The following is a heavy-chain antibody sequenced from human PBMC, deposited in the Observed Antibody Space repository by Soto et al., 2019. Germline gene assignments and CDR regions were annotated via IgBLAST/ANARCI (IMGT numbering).Heavy chain of an antibody. V-gene: IGHV3-74*01. Sequence: GGSLRLSCAASGFIFNTYWFHWVRQAPGKGLTWVSRINSDGSGINYADSVKGRFTISRDNAKNTLYLQMSSLRAEDSAVYYCARDRSYNMDVWGQGTTVTVSS. J-gene: IGHJ6*02. D-gene: IGHD1-1*01. CDR1: GFIFNTYW. CDR3: ARDRSYNMDV. CDR2: INSDGSGI.